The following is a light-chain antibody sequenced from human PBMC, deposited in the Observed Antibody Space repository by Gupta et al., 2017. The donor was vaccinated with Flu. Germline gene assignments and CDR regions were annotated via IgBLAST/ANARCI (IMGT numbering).Light chain of an antibody. V-gene: IGKV2-28*01. CDR2: LGS. Sequence: EIVMTQSPLSLPVTPGEPASISCRSSQSLLHSNGFNCLEWYLQKPGQSPQLLIYLGSNRAYGVPDRFSGSGSGTDFTLRISRMEAEDVGIYYCMQSLHTPRTFGQGTKVEIK. CDR3: MQSLHTPRT. J-gene: IGKJ1*01. CDR1: QSLLHSNGFNC.